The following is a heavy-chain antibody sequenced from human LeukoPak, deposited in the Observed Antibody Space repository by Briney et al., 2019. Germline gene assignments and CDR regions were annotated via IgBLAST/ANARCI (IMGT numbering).Heavy chain of an antibody. CDR1: GFTFSSYS. D-gene: IGHD5-18*01. V-gene: IGHV3-21*01. CDR3: ARGSRDTAMIDY. Sequence: GGSLRLSCAASGFTFSSYSMNWVRQAPGKGLEWVSSISSSSSYIYYADSVKGRFTISRDNAKNSLYLQMNSLRAEDTAVYYCARGSRDTAMIDYWGQGTLVTVSS. CDR2: ISSSSSYI. J-gene: IGHJ4*02.